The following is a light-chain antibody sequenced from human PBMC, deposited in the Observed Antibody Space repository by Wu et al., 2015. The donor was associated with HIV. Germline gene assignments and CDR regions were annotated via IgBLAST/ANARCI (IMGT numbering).Light chain of an antibody. CDR1: QSVSAY. CDR3: QQHTSWAPPLT. V-gene: IGKV3-11*01. Sequence: AILSCRASQSVSAYLAWYQQHPGQAPRLLIYDASKRATGVPARFSGSGSGTDFTLTISSLEPEDFAVYYCQQHTSWAPPLTFGGGTKVEIK. J-gene: IGKJ4*01. CDR2: DAS.